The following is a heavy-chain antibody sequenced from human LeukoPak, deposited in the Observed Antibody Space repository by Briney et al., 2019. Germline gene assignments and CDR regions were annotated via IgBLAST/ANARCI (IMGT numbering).Heavy chain of an antibody. D-gene: IGHD2-2*01. V-gene: IGHV1-2*02. Sequence: ASVTVSCKASGYTFTGYYMHWVRQAPGQGLEWMGWINPNSGGTNYAQKFQGRVTMTRDTSISTAYMELSRLRSDDTAVYYCTRGNKKYQLLEYYYYYYMDVWGTGTTVTVSS. J-gene: IGHJ6*03. CDR1: GYTFTGYY. CDR3: TRGNKKYQLLEYYYYYYMDV. CDR2: INPNSGGT.